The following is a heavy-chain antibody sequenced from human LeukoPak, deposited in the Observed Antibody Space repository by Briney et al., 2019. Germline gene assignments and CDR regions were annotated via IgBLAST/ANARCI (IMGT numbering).Heavy chain of an antibody. CDR1: GGSFSGYY. J-gene: IGHJ4*02. V-gene: IGHV4-34*01. Sequence: SETLSLTCAVYGGSFSGYYWSWIRQPPGKGLEWIGEINHSGSTNYNPSLKSRVTISVDTSKNQFSPKLSSVTAADTAVYYCARKPIVNSAWYYFDFWGQGTLVTVSS. D-gene: IGHD3-22*01. CDR3: ARKPIVNSAWYYFDF. CDR2: INHSGST.